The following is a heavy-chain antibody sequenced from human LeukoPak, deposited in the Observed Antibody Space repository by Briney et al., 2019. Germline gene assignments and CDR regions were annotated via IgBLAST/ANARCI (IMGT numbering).Heavy chain of an antibody. Sequence: ASVKVSCKASGYTFTSYDINWVRQATGQGLEWMGWMNPNSGNTGYAQKFQGRVTMTRDTSISTAYMELSRLRSDDTAVYYCARFSSALGGYWGQGTLVTVSS. V-gene: IGHV1-8*02. J-gene: IGHJ4*02. CDR3: ARFSSALGGY. CDR2: MNPNSGNT. CDR1: GYTFTSYD. D-gene: IGHD6-19*01.